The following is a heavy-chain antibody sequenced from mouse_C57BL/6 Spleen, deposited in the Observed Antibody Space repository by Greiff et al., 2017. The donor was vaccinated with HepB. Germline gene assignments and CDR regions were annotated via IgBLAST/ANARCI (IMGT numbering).Heavy chain of an antibody. Sequence: QVQLQQSGAELARPGASVKLSCKASGYTFTSYGISWVKQRTGQGLEWIGEIYPRSGNTYYNEKFKGKATLTADKSSSTAYMELRSLTSEDSAVYFCARSGGSSSWYFDVWGTGTTVTVSS. CDR3: ARSGGSSSWYFDV. CDR1: GYTFTSYG. CDR2: IYPRSGNT. V-gene: IGHV1-81*01. D-gene: IGHD1-1*01. J-gene: IGHJ1*03.